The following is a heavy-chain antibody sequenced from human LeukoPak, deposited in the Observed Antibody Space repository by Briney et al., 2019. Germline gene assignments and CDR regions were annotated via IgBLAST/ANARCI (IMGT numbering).Heavy chain of an antibody. J-gene: IGHJ6*03. CDR3: ARDSGGNSDYYYYMDV. Sequence: PSETLSLTCTVSGGSISSYYWSWIRQPPGKGLEWIGYIYYRGSTNYNPSLKSRVTISVDTSENQFSLKLSSVTAADTAVYYCARDSGGNSDYYYYMDVWGKGTTVTVSS. D-gene: IGHD4-23*01. V-gene: IGHV4-59*01. CDR1: GGSISSYY. CDR2: IYYRGST.